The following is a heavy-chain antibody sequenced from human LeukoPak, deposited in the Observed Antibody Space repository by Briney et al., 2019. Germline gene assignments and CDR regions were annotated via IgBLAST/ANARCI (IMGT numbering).Heavy chain of an antibody. Sequence: GGSLRLSCAASGFTFSSYAMSWVRQAPGKGLEGVSGISGSGGSTYFADSVQGRFTISRDNSKNTLYLQMNSLRAEDTAVYYCAKGLSGSEPVDYWGQGTLVTVSS. CDR1: GFTFSSYA. V-gene: IGHV3-23*01. D-gene: IGHD1-26*01. CDR2: ISGSGGST. J-gene: IGHJ4*02. CDR3: AKGLSGSEPVDY.